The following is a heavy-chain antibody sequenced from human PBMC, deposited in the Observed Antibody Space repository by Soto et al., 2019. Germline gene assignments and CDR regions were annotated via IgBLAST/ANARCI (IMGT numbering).Heavy chain of an antibody. CDR3: AKINDFLSGYPQDYYFDY. Sequence: GGSLRLSCAASGFTFSSYAMTWVRQAPGKGLEWVSGISGNGGSTHYADSVKGRFTISRDNSKDTLSLQMNSLRAEDTAVYYCAKINDFLSGYPQDYYFDYWGQGIPVTVSS. CDR1: GFTFSSYA. CDR2: ISGNGGST. J-gene: IGHJ4*02. V-gene: IGHV3-23*01. D-gene: IGHD3-3*01.